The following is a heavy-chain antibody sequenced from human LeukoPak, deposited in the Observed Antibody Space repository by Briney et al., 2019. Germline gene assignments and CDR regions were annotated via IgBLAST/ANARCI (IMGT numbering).Heavy chain of an antibody. V-gene: IGHV4-4*07. CDR2: IFTSGDT. Sequence: SETLSLTCTVSGGSISSYYWSWIRQPPGKGLEWIGHIFTSGDTNYNPSLQSRVTMSVDTSKNQFSLRLSSVTAADTATYYCARRLVGDTYMVPEWGQGTLVTVSS. CDR3: ARRLVGDTYMVPE. D-gene: IGHD5-18*01. J-gene: IGHJ4*02. CDR1: GGSISSYY.